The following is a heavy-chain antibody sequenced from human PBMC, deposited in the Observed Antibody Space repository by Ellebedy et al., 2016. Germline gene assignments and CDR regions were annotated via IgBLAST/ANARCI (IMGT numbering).Heavy chain of an antibody. Sequence: SVKVSCKASGGTFSNYAISWVRQAHGQGLEWMGGIIPILGMTNYAQKFQGRVTITADKSTSTAYMELSSLRSEDTAEYYCARDWPPTVKNDYCYYMDVWGKGTTVTVSS. CDR3: ARDWPPTVKNDYCYYMDV. CDR2: IIPILGMT. V-gene: IGHV1-69*10. J-gene: IGHJ6*03. D-gene: IGHD4-17*01. CDR1: GGTFSNYA.